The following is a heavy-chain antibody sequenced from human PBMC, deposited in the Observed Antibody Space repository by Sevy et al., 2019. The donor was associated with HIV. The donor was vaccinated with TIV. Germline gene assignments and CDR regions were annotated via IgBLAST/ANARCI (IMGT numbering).Heavy chain of an antibody. J-gene: IGHJ6*02. CDR1: GFPVSSSY. V-gene: IGHV3-53*01. Sequence: GGSLRLSCAVSGFPVSSSYMNWARQAPGKGLEWVSVFYTGSKTDYADSVKGRFTMSRDNSKNTLYLQMNGLRAEDTAVYYCARDKNAYYYGLDVWGQGTTVTVSS. CDR3: ARDKNAYYYGLDV. CDR2: FYTGSKT.